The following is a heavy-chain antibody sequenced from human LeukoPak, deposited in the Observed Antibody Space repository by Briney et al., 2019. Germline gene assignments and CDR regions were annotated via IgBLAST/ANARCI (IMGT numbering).Heavy chain of an antibody. D-gene: IGHD4-17*01. J-gene: IGHJ4*02. V-gene: IGHV3-7*05. CDR2: MNADGSEI. Sequence: PGGSLRLSCAASGLPFNSHWMSWVRQTPGKGLEWVGNMNADGSEIHYVDSVKGRFTISRDNAKNSLYLQMNSLRVEDTAVYYCARDPAYGAPDCWGQGTLVTVSS. CDR1: GLPFNSHW. CDR3: ARDPAYGAPDC.